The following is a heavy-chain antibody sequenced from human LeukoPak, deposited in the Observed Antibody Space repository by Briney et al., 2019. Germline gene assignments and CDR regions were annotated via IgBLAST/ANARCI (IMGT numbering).Heavy chain of an antibody. CDR2: ISSSTGNT. CDR1: GFTFSSYA. Sequence: PGGSLRLSCAVSGFTFSSYAMNWVRQAPGKGLEWVSAISSSTGNTYYADSVKGRFTISRDNSKNTLYLQMNSLRAEDTAVYYCAKGAMRGLDPWGQGTLVTVSS. CDR3: AKGAMRGLDP. J-gene: IGHJ5*02. V-gene: IGHV3-23*01.